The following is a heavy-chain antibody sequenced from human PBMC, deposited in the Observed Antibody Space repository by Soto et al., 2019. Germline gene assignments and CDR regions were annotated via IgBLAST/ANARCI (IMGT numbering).Heavy chain of an antibody. CDR2: IIPILGIA. CDR3: ARDVAEYIGYERYYYYYYMDV. CDR1: GGTFSSYT. D-gene: IGHD5-12*01. J-gene: IGHJ6*03. Sequence: QVQLVQSGAEVKKPGSSVKVSCKASGGTFSSYTISWVRQAPGQGLEWMGRIIPILGIANYAQKFQGRVTITADKSTSTAYMELSSLRSEDTAVYYCARDVAEYIGYERYYYYYYMDVWGKGTTVTVSS. V-gene: IGHV1-69*08.